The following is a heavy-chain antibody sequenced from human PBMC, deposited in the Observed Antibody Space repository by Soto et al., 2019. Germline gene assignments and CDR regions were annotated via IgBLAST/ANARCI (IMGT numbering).Heavy chain of an antibody. D-gene: IGHD4-17*01. Sequence: GAPGHSCGGPGFPFRRFWMPRGPQGPGKGLEWVAVISYDGRNKNYADSVKGRFTISTDNSKNTLYLQMNSLRAEDTAVYYCARDRGVEVTTRFFDYWGQGTLVTVSS. CDR3: ARDRGVEVTTRFFDY. V-gene: IGHV3-30*03. CDR1: GFPFRRFW. J-gene: IGHJ4*02. CDR2: ISYDGRNK.